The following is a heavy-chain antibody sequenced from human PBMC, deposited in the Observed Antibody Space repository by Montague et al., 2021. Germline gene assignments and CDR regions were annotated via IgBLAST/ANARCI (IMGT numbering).Heavy chain of an antibody. Sequence: SAISRDNAKNSLYLQMNSLRAEDTAVYYCARIRKGAGYWGQGTLVTVSS. CDR3: ARIRKGAGY. D-gene: IGHD3-16*01. V-gene: IGHV3-11*01. J-gene: IGHJ4*02.